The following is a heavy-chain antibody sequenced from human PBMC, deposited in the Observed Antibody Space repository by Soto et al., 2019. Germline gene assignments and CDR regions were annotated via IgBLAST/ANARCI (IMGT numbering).Heavy chain of an antibody. D-gene: IGHD3-22*01. CDR2: INAGNGNT. Sequence: QVQLVQSGAEVKKPGASVKVSCKASGYTFTSYAMHWVRQAPGQRLEWMGWINAGNGNTKYSQKFQGRVTITRDTSASTAYMELSSLRSEDTAVYYCVRTESTYYNDSSVKGGVVYWGQGTLVTVSS. CDR1: GYTFTSYA. J-gene: IGHJ4*02. CDR3: VRTESTYYNDSSVKGGVVY. V-gene: IGHV1-3*01.